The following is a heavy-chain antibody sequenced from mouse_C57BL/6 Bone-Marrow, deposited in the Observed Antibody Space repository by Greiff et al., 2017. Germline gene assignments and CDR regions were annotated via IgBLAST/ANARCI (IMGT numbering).Heavy chain of an antibody. J-gene: IGHJ1*03. D-gene: IGHD2-2*01. CDR3: ARWFLDV. Sequence: QVQLKQPGAELVMPGASVKLSCKASGYTFTSYWMHWVKQRPGQGLEWIGEIDPSDSYTNYNQKFKGKSTLTADKSSSTAYMELRSLTSEDSAVYFCARWFLDVWGTGTTVTVSS. V-gene: IGHV1-69*01. CDR2: IDPSDSYT. CDR1: GYTFTSYW.